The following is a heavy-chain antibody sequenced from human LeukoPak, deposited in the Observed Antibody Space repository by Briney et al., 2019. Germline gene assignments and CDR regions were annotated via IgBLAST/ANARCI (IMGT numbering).Heavy chain of an antibody. V-gene: IGHV1-69*01. D-gene: IGHD6-19*01. Sequence: SVKVPCKASGGTFSDYVITWVRQAPGQGLEWMGGIITVSETTNYAQKFQGRVTFTADESTTTAYMELSSLRSEDTAVYYCARGGRYSSAWFFDLWGQGTLVTVSS. CDR1: GGTFSDYV. CDR3: ARGGRYSSAWFFDL. CDR2: IITVSETT. J-gene: IGHJ4*02.